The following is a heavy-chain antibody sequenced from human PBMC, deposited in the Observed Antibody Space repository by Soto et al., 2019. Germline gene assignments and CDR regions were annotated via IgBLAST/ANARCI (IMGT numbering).Heavy chain of an antibody. CDR3: ARNKPGNYGMDG. CDR2: IYSGDST. V-gene: IGHV3-53*02. CDR1: GFIISSNN. J-gene: IGHJ6*01. D-gene: IGHD3-10*01. Sequence: EVQLEDTGGGLIQPGGSLRLSCAASGFIISSNNMNWVRQAPGKGLEWVSIIYSGDSTSYAGSVKGRFTISRDNSKNTVFLQLNSLSAEDPAVYYCARNKPGNYGMDGWGRGNTVTVSS.